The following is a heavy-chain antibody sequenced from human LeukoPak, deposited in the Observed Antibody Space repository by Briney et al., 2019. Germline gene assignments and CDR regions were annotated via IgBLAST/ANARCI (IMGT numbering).Heavy chain of an antibody. CDR1: GFTVSGNY. CDR2: ISGGGST. D-gene: IGHD3-22*01. J-gene: IGHJ3*02. V-gene: IGHV3-53*01. CDR3: VRGYYYDSSGYWVRAFDI. Sequence: PGGSLRLSCAASGFTVSGNYMSWVRQAPGKGLEWVSVISGGGSTYYADSVKGRFIISRDNSKNTLHLQMSSLRAEDTAVYYCVRGYYYDSSGYWVRAFDIWGQGTMVTVSS.